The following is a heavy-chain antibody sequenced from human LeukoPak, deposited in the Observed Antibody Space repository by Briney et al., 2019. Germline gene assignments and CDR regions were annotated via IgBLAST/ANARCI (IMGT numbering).Heavy chain of an antibody. Sequence: HGGSLKISCKGSGYRFTNYWIGWVRQMPGKGLEWMGIIYPGDSDTRYSPSFQGQVTISADKSVTTAYLQWTSLEASDTAMYYCVRCGSSGWLFDYWGQGTLVTVSS. D-gene: IGHD6-19*01. J-gene: IGHJ4*02. CDR2: IYPGDSDT. CDR1: GYRFTNYW. V-gene: IGHV5-51*01. CDR3: VRCGSSGWLFDY.